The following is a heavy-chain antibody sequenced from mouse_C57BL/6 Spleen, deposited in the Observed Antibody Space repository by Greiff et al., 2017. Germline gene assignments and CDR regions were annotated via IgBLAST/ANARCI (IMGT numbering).Heavy chain of an antibody. Sequence: QVQLKQPGAELVRPGSSVKLSCKASGYTFTSYWMHWVKQRPIQGLEWIGNIDPSDSETHYNQKFKDKATLTVDKSSSTAYMQLSSLTSEDSAVYYCARLDGFIDYWGQGTTLTVSS. CDR3: ARLDGFIDY. D-gene: IGHD2-3*01. CDR1: GYTFTSYW. J-gene: IGHJ2*01. CDR2: IDPSDSET. V-gene: IGHV1-52*01.